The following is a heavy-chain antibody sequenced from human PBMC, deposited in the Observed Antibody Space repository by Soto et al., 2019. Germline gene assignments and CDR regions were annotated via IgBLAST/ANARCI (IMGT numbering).Heavy chain of an antibody. V-gene: IGHV1-46*01. CDR1: GYTFTSYY. CDR2: INPSGGST. CDR3: VMVDNYVTPTPQDV. D-gene: IGHD3-16*01. Sequence: VSVKVSCKASGYTFTSYYMHWVRQAPGQGLEWMGIINPSGGSTSYAQKFQGRLTMTRDTSTSTVYMELGSLTSEDTAVYYCVMVDNYVTPTPQDVRGQGTTVTVSS. J-gene: IGHJ6*02.